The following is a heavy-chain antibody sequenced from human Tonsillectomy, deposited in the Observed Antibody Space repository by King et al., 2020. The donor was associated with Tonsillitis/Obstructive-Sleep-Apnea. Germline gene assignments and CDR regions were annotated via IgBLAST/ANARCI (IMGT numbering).Heavy chain of an antibody. V-gene: IGHV2-26*01. J-gene: IGHJ4*02. Sequence: VTLKESGPVLVKPTETLTLTCTVSGFSLSNTRMGVSWILQPPGKALEWLAHIFSNDEKSSSTSLNVRLTISKDTSKSQGVLTMTNMDPVDTATYYCARKQFLEWLVIDYWGQGTLVTVSS. D-gene: IGHD3-3*01. CDR1: GFSLSNTRMG. CDR2: IFSNDEK. CDR3: ARKQFLEWLVIDY.